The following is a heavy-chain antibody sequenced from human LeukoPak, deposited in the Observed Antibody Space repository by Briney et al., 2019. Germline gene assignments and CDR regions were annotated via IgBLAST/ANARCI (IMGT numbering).Heavy chain of an antibody. Sequence: GGSLRLSCAASGFTFSTYAIHWVRQAPGTRLEWVALISYDRSNKYYADSVKGRFTISRDNSKDTLYLQMNSLGTEDTAVYYCARALSGIYSVGDAYDIWGLGTMVTVSS. V-gene: IGHV3-30*04. CDR3: ARALSGIYSVGDAYDI. CDR1: GFTFSTYA. J-gene: IGHJ3*02. CDR2: ISYDRSNK. D-gene: IGHD1-26*01.